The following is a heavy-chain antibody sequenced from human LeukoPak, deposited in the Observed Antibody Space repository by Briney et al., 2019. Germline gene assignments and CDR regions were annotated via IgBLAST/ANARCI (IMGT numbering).Heavy chain of an antibody. J-gene: IGHJ5*02. Sequence: PGGSLRLSCAASGFTFSSYAMHWVRQAPGKGLEWVAVISYDGSNKYYADSVKGRFTISRDNSKNTLYLQMNSLRAEDTAAYYCARAANYYDSSGLFDWFDPWGQGTLVTVSS. V-gene: IGHV3-30-3*01. CDR1: GFTFSSYA. CDR3: ARAANYYDSSGLFDWFDP. D-gene: IGHD3-22*01. CDR2: ISYDGSNK.